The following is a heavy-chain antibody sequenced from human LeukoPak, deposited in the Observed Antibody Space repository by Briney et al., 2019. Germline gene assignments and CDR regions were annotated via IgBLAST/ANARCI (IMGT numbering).Heavy chain of an antibody. CDR3: ARYGPWEGFDY. CDR2: IKRDGSAI. J-gene: IGHJ4*02. V-gene: IGHV3-7*01. D-gene: IGHD1-26*01. CDR1: GFMFSKYW. Sequence: QSGGSLRLSCAASGFMFSKYWMTWVRQAPGKGLEWVANIKRDGSAIHYVDSVKGRFTISRDNARNSLYLQMDSLRAEDTAVYYCARYGPWEGFDYWGQGTLVTVSS.